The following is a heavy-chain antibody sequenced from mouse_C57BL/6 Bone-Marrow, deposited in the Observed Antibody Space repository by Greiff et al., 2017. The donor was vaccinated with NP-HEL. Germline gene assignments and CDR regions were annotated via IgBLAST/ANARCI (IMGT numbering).Heavy chain of an antibody. CDR1: GYTFTSYT. Sequence: VKLVESGAELARPGASVKMSCKASGYTFTSYTMHWVKQRPGQGLEWIGYINPSSGYTKYNQKFKDKATLTADKSSSTAYMQLSSLTSEDSAVYYCARAYGSSYGNWFACWGQGTLVTVSA. CDR2: INPSSGYT. J-gene: IGHJ3*01. V-gene: IGHV1-4*01. CDR3: ARAYGSSYGNWFAC. D-gene: IGHD1-1*01.